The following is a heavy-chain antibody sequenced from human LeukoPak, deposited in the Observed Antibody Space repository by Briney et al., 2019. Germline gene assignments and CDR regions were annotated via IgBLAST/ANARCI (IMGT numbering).Heavy chain of an antibody. CDR3: AKENPHYDSSGYFYL. CDR2: IIPIFGTA. V-gene: IGHV1-69*05. CDR1: GGTFSSYA. J-gene: IGHJ5*02. D-gene: IGHD3-22*01. Sequence: SVKVSCKASGGTFSSYAISWVRQAPGQGLEWMGGIIPIFGTANYAQKFQGRVTITTDESTRTAYMELSSLRSEDTAVYYCAKENPHYDSSGYFYLWGQGTLVTVSS.